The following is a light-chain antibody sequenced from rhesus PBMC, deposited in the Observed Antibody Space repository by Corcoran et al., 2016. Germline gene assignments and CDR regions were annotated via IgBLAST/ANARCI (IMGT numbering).Light chain of an antibody. CDR3: QQYNNPPYS. CDR1: QDVNNY. Sequence: DIQMTQSPSSLSASVGDRVTITCRASQDVNNYLSWFQQKPGKPPKPLIFDASSLETGVPSRFSGSRSGTDYTLTINSQQSEDVATYFCQQYNNPPYSFGQGTKVEIK. V-gene: IGKV1-66*01. J-gene: IGKJ2*01. CDR2: DAS.